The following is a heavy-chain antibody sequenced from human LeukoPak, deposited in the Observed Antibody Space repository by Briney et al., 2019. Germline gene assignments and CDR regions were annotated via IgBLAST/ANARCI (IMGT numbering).Heavy chain of an antibody. J-gene: IGHJ4*02. D-gene: IGHD3-22*01. V-gene: IGHV4-59*01. Sequence: SETLSLTCTVSGGSISSYYWSWIRLPPGKGLEWIGSIYYSGSTNYNPSLKSRVTISVDTSNNQFSLKLSSVTAADTAVYYCARDSSGYRRGSFDYWGQGTLVTISS. CDR3: ARDSSGYRRGSFDY. CDR1: GGSISSYY. CDR2: IYYSGST.